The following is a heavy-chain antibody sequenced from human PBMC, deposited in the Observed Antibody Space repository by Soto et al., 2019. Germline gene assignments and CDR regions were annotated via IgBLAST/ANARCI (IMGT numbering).Heavy chain of an antibody. V-gene: IGHV4-34*01. CDR1: GGSFSGYY. J-gene: IGHJ5*02. CDR2: INHSGST. D-gene: IGHD3-10*01. CDR3: ARGRAVLLWFGDRSWFDP. Sequence: QVQLQQWGAGLLKPSETLSLTCAVYGGSFSGYYWSWIRQPPGKGLEWIGEINHSGSTNYNPSLKSRVTISVDTAKNQFSLKLSSVPAADTAVYYCARGRAVLLWFGDRSWFDPWGQGTLVTVSS.